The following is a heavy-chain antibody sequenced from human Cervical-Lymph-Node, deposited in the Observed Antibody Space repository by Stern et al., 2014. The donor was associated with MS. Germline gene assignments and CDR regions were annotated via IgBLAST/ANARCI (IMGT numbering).Heavy chain of an antibody. CDR2: INPSGGRP. Sequence: QVQLVQSGAEVKKPGASVKVSCKASGYTFINFYMHWVRQAPGPGLEWMGIINPSGGRPNYAEKFQGRVTMTRDTSTSTVYMELSSLRSEDAAVYYCARPRTAARRDAFDIWGQGTMVTVSS. CDR3: ARPRTAARRDAFDI. V-gene: IGHV1-46*01. CDR1: GYTFINFY. J-gene: IGHJ3*02. D-gene: IGHD6-6*01.